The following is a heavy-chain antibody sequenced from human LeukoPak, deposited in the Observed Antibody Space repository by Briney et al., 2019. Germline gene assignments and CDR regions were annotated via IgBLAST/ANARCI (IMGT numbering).Heavy chain of an antibody. J-gene: IGHJ4*02. CDR3: ARGDCSGGTCYFPFAY. CDR1: GFTFSSYS. CDR2: ISSSSSYI. Sequence: GGSLRLSCAASGFTFSSYSMNWVRQAPGKGLEWVSSISSSSSYIYYADSVKGRSTISRDNAKNSLYLQMNSLRAEDTAVYYCARGDCSGGTCYFPFAYWGQEPLVTVPS. V-gene: IGHV3-21*01. D-gene: IGHD2-15*01.